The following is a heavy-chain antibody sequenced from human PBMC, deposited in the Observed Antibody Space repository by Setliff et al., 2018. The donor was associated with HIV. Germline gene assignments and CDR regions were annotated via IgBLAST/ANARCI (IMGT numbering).Heavy chain of an antibody. J-gene: IGHJ3*02. CDR3: ARVFPPIRGAPFGVPPGVFDI. Sequence: SETLSLTCSLYGGSMSPYYWGWIRQPAGKGLEWIGRLYPSGSTIYNPSLRSRVTLSVDTSKNQFSLKLSSVTAADTAVYYCARVFPPIRGAPFGVPPGVFDIWGQGSMVTVSS. CDR2: LYPSGST. V-gene: IGHV4-4*07. CDR1: GGSMSPYY. D-gene: IGHD2-8*01.